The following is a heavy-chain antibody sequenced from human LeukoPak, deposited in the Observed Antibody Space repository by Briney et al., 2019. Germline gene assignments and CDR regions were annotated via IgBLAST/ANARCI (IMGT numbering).Heavy chain of an antibody. CDR1: GYIFTGYY. J-gene: IGHJ4*02. CDR3: ARPLLYREFDY. D-gene: IGHD3-10*01. Sequence: GASVKVSCKASGYIFTGYYMHWVRQAPGQGLEWMGWINPKSGGTNYAQKFQGRVTMTRDTSISTAYMELSRLRSDDTAVYYCARPLLYREFDYWGQGTLVTVSS. V-gene: IGHV1-2*02. CDR2: INPKSGGT.